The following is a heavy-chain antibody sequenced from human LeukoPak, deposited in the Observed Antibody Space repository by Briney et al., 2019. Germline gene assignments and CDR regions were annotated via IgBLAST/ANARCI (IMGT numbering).Heavy chain of an antibody. V-gene: IGHV4-59*01. D-gene: IGHD4-11*01. Sequence: SETLSLTCSVSDDSITIYYWTWIRKPPGKGLEWIGYIDHTGTTNYNPSLNSRVTISRDTSKSHFSLQLSSVAAADTAVYFCARGRVSSSTWHSTYYYYFYMDVWGKGTTVTVSS. CDR3: ARGRVSSSTWHSTYYYYFYMDV. CDR1: DDSITIYY. J-gene: IGHJ6*03. CDR2: IDHTGTT.